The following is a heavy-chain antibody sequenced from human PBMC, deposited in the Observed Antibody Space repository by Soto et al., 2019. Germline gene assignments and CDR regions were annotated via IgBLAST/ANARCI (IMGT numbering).Heavy chain of an antibody. D-gene: IGHD2-8*01. Sequence: GGSLRLSCAACGFTFSSYAIHWVRQAPCKGLEWVAVISYDGSNKYYADSVKGRFTISRENSKNKLYLQMNILRAEDKAVYYCARGTLMVYVKWFDPWGQGTLVTVSP. V-gene: IGHV3-30-3*01. CDR3: ARGTLMVYVKWFDP. CDR1: GFTFSSYA. CDR2: ISYDGSNK. J-gene: IGHJ5*02.